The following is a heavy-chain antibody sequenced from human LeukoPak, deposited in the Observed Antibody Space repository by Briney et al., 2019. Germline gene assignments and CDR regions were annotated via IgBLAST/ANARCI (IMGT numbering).Heavy chain of an antibody. V-gene: IGHV1-2*06. CDR3: ARNYDSSGYPRVDY. D-gene: IGHD3-22*01. J-gene: IGHJ4*02. CDR1: GYTFTGYY. CDR2: INPNSGGT. Sequence: ASVKVSCKASGYTFTGYYIHWVRQAPGQGLGWMGRINPNSGGTNYAQKFQGRVTMTRDTSISTAYMELSRLRSDDTAVYYYARNYDSSGYPRVDYWGQGTLVTVSS.